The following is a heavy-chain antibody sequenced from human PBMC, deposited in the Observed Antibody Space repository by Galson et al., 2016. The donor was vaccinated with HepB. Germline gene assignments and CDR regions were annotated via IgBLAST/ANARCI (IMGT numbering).Heavy chain of an antibody. CDR2: IYHSGGT. D-gene: IGHD1-14*01. CDR1: GGSISSNNW. V-gene: IGHV4-4*02. J-gene: IGHJ3*02. CDR3: GRGPERGAFDI. Sequence: ETLSLTCGVSGGSISSNNWWTWVRQPPRKGLEWIGQIYHSGGTNYNPSLKSRVTISVDKSKNQFSLKLTSVTAADTAVYYCGRGPERGAFDIWGQGTMVTVSS.